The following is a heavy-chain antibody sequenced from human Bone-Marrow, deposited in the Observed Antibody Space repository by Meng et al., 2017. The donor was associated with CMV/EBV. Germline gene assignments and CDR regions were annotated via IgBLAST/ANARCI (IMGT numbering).Heavy chain of an antibody. D-gene: IGHD1-26*01. Sequence: GESLKISCAASGFTFSSYAMHWVRQAPGKGLEWVAVISYDGSDKYYADSVKGRFTISRDNSKNTLYLQMNSLRAEDTAVYYCARDHTVGAIYFDPWGQGTLVTVSS. J-gene: IGHJ5*02. CDR3: ARDHTVGAIYFDP. CDR1: GFTFSSYA. CDR2: ISYDGSDK. V-gene: IGHV3-30-3*01.